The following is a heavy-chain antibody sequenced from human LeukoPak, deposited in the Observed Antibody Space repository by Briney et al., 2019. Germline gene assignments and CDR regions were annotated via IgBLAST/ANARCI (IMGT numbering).Heavy chain of an antibody. V-gene: IGHV4-61*01. J-gene: IGHJ4*02. CDR2: IYYSGST. CDR1: GGSVSSGSYY. CDR3: ARGTDYYDSSGYPSYYFDY. Sequence: SETLSPTCTVSGGSVSSGSYYWSWIRQPPGKGLEWIGYIYYSGSTNYNPSLKSRVTISVDTSKNQFSLKLSSVTAADTAVYYCARGTDYYDSSGYPSYYFDYWGQGTLVTVSS. D-gene: IGHD3-22*01.